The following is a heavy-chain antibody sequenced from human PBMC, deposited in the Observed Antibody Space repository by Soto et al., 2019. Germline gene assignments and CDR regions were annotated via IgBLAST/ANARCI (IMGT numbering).Heavy chain of an antibody. D-gene: IGHD6-19*01. CDR2: VFHTGTT. J-gene: IGHJ4*02. CDR3: ARSAGWYAVHS. Sequence: QVQLQESGPGLVKPSGTLSLTCAVSGDSVSSPYYWCWVRQPPGKGLEWIGEVFHTGTTSYNPSLRSRVTISMDKSNNQFFLDLSSVTAADTAVYYCARSAGWYAVHSWGPGTPVIVSS. V-gene: IGHV4-4*02. CDR1: GDSVSSPYY.